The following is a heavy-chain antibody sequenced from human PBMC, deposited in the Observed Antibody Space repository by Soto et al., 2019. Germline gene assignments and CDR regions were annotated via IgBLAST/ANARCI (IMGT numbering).Heavy chain of an antibody. CDR2: IYYSGST. CDR3: ACKGGGTSGEEGWFDH. CDR1: GGSISGYY. V-gene: IGHV4-59*01. Sequence: WETLSLTCTVSGGSISGYYWSWIRQPPGKGLEWIGYIYYSGSTNYNPSLKSRVTISVDTSKNQFSLKLSSVTAADTAVYYCACKGGGTSGEEGWFDHWGQGTLVTVSS. D-gene: IGHD2-15*01. J-gene: IGHJ5*02.